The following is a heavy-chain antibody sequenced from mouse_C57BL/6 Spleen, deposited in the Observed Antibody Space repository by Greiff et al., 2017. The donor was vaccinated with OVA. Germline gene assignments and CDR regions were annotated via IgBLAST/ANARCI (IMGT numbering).Heavy chain of an antibody. J-gene: IGHJ2*01. Sequence: QVQLQQSGAELVKPGASVKISCKASGYAFSSYWMNWVKQRPGKGLEWIGQIYPGDGDTNYNGKFKGKATLTADKSSSTAYMQLSSLTSEDSAVYFCARRGQSTVVAFDYWGQGTTLTVSS. V-gene: IGHV1-80*01. CDR1: GYAFSSYW. D-gene: IGHD1-1*01. CDR3: ARRGQSTVVAFDY. CDR2: IYPGDGDT.